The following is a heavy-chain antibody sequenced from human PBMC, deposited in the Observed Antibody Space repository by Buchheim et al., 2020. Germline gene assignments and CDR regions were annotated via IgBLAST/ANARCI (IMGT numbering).Heavy chain of an antibody. Sequence: QVQLVESGGGVVQPGRSLRLSCAASGFTFSSYGMHWVRQAPGKGLEWVAVISYDGSNKYYADSVKGRFTISRDNSKNTLYLQMNSLRAEHTAVYYCAKEDGGYCGYDFPMWGQGTL. CDR3: AKEDGGYCGYDFPM. J-gene: IGHJ4*02. CDR1: GFTFSSYG. V-gene: IGHV3-30*18. CDR2: ISYDGSNK. D-gene: IGHD5-12*01.